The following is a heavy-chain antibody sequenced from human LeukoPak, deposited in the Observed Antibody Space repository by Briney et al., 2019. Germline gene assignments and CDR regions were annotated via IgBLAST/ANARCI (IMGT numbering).Heavy chain of an antibody. Sequence: GGSLRLSCAASGFTFSSYGMHWVRQAPGKGLEWVAVIWYDGSNKYYADSVKGRFTISRDNSKNTLYLQMNSLRAEDTAVYYCARGRLGLHYFDYWGQGTLVTVSS. J-gene: IGHJ4*02. CDR2: IWYDGSNK. V-gene: IGHV3-33*01. D-gene: IGHD6-19*01. CDR3: ARGRLGLHYFDY. CDR1: GFTFSSYG.